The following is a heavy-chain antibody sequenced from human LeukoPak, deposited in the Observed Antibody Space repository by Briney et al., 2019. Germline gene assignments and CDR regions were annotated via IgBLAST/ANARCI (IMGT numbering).Heavy chain of an antibody. CDR1: GGSISSGDYY. CDR2: IYYSGST. D-gene: IGHD4-23*01. CDR3: AGSLDYGGNPALDY. Sequence: SQTLSLTCTVSGGSISSGDYYWSWIRQPPGKGLEWIGYIYYSGSTYYNPSLKSRVTISVDTSKNQFSLKLSSVTAADTAVYCCAGSLDYGGNPALDYWGQGTLVTVSS. V-gene: IGHV4-30-4*08. J-gene: IGHJ4*02.